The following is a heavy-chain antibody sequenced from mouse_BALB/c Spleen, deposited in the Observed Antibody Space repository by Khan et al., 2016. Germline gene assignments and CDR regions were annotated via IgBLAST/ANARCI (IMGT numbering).Heavy chain of an antibody. Sequence: VQLKESGPDLVKPSQSLSLTCTVTGYSISSGYSWYWIRQFPGNKLEWMAYIHYSGSTNYNPSLKSRTSITGDTSKNQFFLQLISVTTEDTATYCCTGGDYYGSGYGGRGTTLAASS. CDR1: GYSISSGYS. V-gene: IGHV3-1*02. D-gene: IGHD1-1*01. CDR2: IHYSGST. J-gene: IGHJ2*01. CDR3: TGGDYYGSGY.